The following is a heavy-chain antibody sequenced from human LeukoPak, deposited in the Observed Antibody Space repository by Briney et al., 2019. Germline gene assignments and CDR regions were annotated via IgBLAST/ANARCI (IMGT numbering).Heavy chain of an antibody. J-gene: IGHJ4*02. Sequence: ASVKVSCKVSGYTLTELSMHWVRQAPGKGLEWMGGFDPEDGETIYAQKFQGRVTMTEDTSTDTAYMELSSLRSEDTAVYYCATESEPHYYDSSRALGYWGQGTLVTVSS. D-gene: IGHD3-22*01. CDR2: FDPEDGET. CDR1: GYTLTELS. CDR3: ATESEPHYYDSSRALGY. V-gene: IGHV1-24*01.